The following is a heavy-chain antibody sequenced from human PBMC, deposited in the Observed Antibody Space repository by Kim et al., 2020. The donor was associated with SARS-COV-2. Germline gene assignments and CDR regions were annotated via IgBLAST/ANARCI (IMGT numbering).Heavy chain of an antibody. CDR2: ISWNSGSI. D-gene: IGHD6-13*01. CDR3: AKEPKLEYSSSWYRVGAFDI. J-gene: IGHJ3*02. V-gene: IGHV3-9*01. Sequence: GGSLRLSCAASGFTFGDYAMHWVRQAPGKGLEWVSGISWNSGSIGYADSVKGRFTISRDNAKNSLYLQMNSLRAEDTALYYCAKEPKLEYSSSWYRVGAFDIWGQGTMVTVSS. CDR1: GFTFGDYA.